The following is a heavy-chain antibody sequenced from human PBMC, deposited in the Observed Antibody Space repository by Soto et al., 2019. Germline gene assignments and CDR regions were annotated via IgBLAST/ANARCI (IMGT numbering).Heavy chain of an antibody. CDR1: GGSISGNGYY. D-gene: IGHD3-3*01. J-gene: IGHJ3*02. CDR3: ARGSIFGVVLNAFDI. CDR2: ISYSGRT. Sequence: QVQLQESGPGLVKPSQTLSLTCAVSGGSISGNGYYWNWIRQHPGKGLEWIGYISYSGRTFYSPSLKSQVTTSLDTSKNQFSLKLSSVTAADTAIYYCARGSIFGVVLNAFDIWGQGTMVAVSS. V-gene: IGHV4-31*11.